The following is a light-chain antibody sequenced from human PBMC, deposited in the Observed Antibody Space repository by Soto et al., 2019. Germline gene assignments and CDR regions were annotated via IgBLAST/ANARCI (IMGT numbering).Light chain of an antibody. Sequence: EIVMTQSPATLSVSPGERATVSCRASQSVSIKLAWYQQKPGQAPRLLIYAASTRATDIPARFSGSGPGTEFTLTISSLQSEDSAVYYCQQYNDWPPQLTFGGGTKVEIK. CDR1: QSVSIK. CDR2: AAS. CDR3: QQYNDWPPQLT. V-gene: IGKV3-15*01. J-gene: IGKJ4*01.